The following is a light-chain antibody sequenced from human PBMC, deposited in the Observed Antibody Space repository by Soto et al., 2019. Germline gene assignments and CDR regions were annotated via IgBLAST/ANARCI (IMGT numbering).Light chain of an antibody. V-gene: IGLV2-23*01. CDR2: EGS. J-gene: IGLJ1*01. CDR3: CSYAGSSPHV. CDR1: SSDVGSYNL. Sequence: SALTQPASVSGSPGQSLTISCTGTSSDVGSYNLVSWYQQHPGIAPKRMIYEGSKRPSGVSNRFSGSKSGNTASLTISRLQAEDEADYYCCSYAGSSPHVFGTGTKVTLL.